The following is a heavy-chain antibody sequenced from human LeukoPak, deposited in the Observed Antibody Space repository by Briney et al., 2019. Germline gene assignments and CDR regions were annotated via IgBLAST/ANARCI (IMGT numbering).Heavy chain of an antibody. CDR3: AKDGMSMVQGAPLDY. J-gene: IGHJ4*02. Sequence: PGRSLRLSCAASGFTFSSYGMHWVRQAPGKGLEWVAVISYDGSNKYYADSVKGRFTISRDNSKNTLYLQMNSLRAGDTAVYYCAKDGMSMVQGAPLDYWGQGTLVTVSS. CDR2: ISYDGSNK. D-gene: IGHD3-10*01. V-gene: IGHV3-30*18. CDR1: GFTFSSYG.